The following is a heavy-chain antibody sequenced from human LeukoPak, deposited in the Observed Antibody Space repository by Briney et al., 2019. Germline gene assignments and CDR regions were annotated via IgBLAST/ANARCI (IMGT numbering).Heavy chain of an antibody. CDR2: ISGSGGNT. D-gene: IGHD3-22*01. CDR3: AKGYYYYDSSAFSTFDY. J-gene: IGHJ4*02. V-gene: IGHV3-23*01. CDR1: GFTFTNSA. Sequence: GGSLRLSCAASGFTFTNSAMNWVRQAPGKGLEWVSAISGSGGNTYYANSVKGRFTISRDNSKNTLYLQMNSLRAEDTAVYYCAKGYYYYDSSAFSTFDYWGQGTLVTVSS.